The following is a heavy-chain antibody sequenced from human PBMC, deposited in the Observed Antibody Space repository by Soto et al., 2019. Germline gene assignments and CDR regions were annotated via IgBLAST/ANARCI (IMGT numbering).Heavy chain of an antibody. D-gene: IGHD4-17*01. CDR2: INHSGST. J-gene: IGHJ5*02. Sequence: SETLSLTCAVYGGSFSGYYWSWIRQPPGKGLEWIGEINHSGSTNYNPSLKSRVTISVDTSKNQFSLKLSSVTAADTAVYYCAGDYGDSNNWFDPWGQGNLVTVSS. V-gene: IGHV4-34*01. CDR1: GGSFSGYY. CDR3: AGDYGDSNNWFDP.